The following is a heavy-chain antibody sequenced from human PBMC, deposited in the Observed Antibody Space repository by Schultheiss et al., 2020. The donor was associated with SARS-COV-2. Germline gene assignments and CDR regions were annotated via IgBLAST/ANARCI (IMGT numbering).Heavy chain of an antibody. D-gene: IGHD6-19*01. CDR3: ARDRGWYYFDY. J-gene: IGHJ4*02. CDR2: IWHDGSKE. Sequence: GESLKISCAASGFTFSSYGMHWVRQAPGKGLEWVAIIWHDGSKEYYADSVKGRFTISRDNSKNTLYLQMNSLRAEDTAVYYCARDRGWYYFDYWGQGTLVTVSS. CDR1: GFTFSSYG. V-gene: IGHV3-30*02.